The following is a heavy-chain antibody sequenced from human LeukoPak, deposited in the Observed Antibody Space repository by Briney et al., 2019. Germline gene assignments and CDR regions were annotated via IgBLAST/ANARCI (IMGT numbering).Heavy chain of an antibody. CDR2: ISSSGSTI. CDR3: ARGPRDAFDI. CDR1: GFTFSDYY. Sequence: GGSLRLSCAASGFTFSDYYISWIRQAPGKGLEWVSYISSSGSTITYADSVKGRFTISRDNAKNSLYLQMNSPRAEDKAAYYCARGPRDAFDIWGQGTMVTVSS. J-gene: IGHJ3*02. V-gene: IGHV3-11*01.